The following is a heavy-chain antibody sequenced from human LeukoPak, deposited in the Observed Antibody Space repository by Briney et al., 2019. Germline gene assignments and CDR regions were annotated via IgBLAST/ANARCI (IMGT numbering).Heavy chain of an antibody. CDR3: ARVYCSSTSCYIPDWFDP. D-gene: IGHD2-2*02. CDR1: GYTFTSYG. V-gene: IGHV1-18*01. J-gene: IGHJ5*02. Sequence: ASVKVSCKASGYTFTSYGISWVRQAPGQGLEWMGWISAYNGNTNYAQKLQGRVTMTTDTSTSTACMELRSLRSDDTAVYYCARVYCSSTSCYIPDWFDPWGQGTLVTVSS. CDR2: ISAYNGNT.